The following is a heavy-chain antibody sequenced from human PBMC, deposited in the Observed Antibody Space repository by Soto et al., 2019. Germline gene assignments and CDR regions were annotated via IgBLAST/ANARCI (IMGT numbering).Heavy chain of an antibody. D-gene: IGHD6-6*01. Sequence: QVQLVQSGAEVKKPGSSVKVSCKASGGTFSSYTISWVRQAPGQGLEWMGRIIPILGIANYAQKFQGRVTITADKSTSTAYMELSSLRSEDTAVYYCAYSISSGRALIFDYWGQGTLVTVSS. CDR2: IIPILGIA. CDR1: GGTFSSYT. J-gene: IGHJ4*02. V-gene: IGHV1-69*02. CDR3: AYSISSGRALIFDY.